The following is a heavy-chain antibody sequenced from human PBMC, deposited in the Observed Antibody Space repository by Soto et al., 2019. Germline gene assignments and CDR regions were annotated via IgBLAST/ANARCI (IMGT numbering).Heavy chain of an antibody. Sequence: TSETLSLTCTVSGGSISSYYWSWIRQPPGKGLEWIGYIYYSGSTNYNPSLKSRVTISVDTSKNQFSLKLSSVTAADTAVYYCARTDIVATGRVDYWGQGTLVTVSS. CDR3: ARTDIVATGRVDY. CDR2: IYYSGST. J-gene: IGHJ4*02. D-gene: IGHD5-12*01. CDR1: GGSISSYY. V-gene: IGHV4-59*01.